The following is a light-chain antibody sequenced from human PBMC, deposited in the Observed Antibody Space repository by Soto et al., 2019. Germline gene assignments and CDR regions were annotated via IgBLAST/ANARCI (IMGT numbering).Light chain of an antibody. V-gene: IGKV1-5*01. CDR1: QSISRW. Sequence: DVQMTQSPSSLSASLGDRVTITFPVSQSISRWLAWYQQKPGKAPKLLIYYAYSLESGTPSRFSGRRSGTEFTLTIASVQPEDFATYYCQQYSSYSPLTFGGGTKVDIK. J-gene: IGKJ4*01. CDR3: QQYSSYSPLT. CDR2: YAY.